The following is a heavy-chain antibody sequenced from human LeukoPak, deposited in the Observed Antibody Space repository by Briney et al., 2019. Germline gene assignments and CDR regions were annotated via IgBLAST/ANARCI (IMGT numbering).Heavy chain of an antibody. D-gene: IGHD1-26*01. CDR3: ARVGGSDYFDY. J-gene: IGHJ4*02. CDR1: GFTFSSYA. CDR2: ISYDGSNK. V-gene: IGHV3-30*04. Sequence: GGSLRLSGAGSGFTFSSYAMRWVRQAPGKGLEWVAVISYDGSNKYYADSAKGRFTISRDNSKNTLYLQMNSLRAEDTAVYYCARVGGSDYFDYWGQGTLVTVSS.